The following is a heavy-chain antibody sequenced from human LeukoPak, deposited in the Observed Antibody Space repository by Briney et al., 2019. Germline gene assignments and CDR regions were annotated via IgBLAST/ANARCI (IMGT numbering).Heavy chain of an antibody. D-gene: IGHD5-12*01. CDR2: ISGSGGST. Sequence: GGSLRLSCAASGFTFSSYAMSWVRQAPGKGLEWVSAISGSGGSTYYADSVKGRFTISRDNSKNTLYLQLNSLRPEDTAVYYCARDQLAYSGYDTLFDYWGQGTLVTVSS. CDR3: ARDQLAYSGYDTLFDY. V-gene: IGHV3-23*01. CDR1: GFTFSSYA. J-gene: IGHJ4*02.